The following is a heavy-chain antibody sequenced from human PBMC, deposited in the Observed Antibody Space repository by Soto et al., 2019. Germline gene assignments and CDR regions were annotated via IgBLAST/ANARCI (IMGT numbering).Heavy chain of an antibody. D-gene: IGHD6-13*01. V-gene: IGHV1-2*02. CDR2: INPNSGGT. Sequence: QVQLVQSGAEVKKPGASVKVSCKASGYTFTGYYMHWVRQAPGQGLEWMGWINPNSGGTNYAQKLQGRVTMTTDTSTSTAYMELRSLRSDDTAVYYCARDQAAAGREYGMDVWGQGTTVTVSS. J-gene: IGHJ6*02. CDR1: GYTFTGYY. CDR3: ARDQAAAGREYGMDV.